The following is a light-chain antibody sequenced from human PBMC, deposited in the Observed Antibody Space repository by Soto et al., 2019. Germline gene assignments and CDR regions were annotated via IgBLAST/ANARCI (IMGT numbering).Light chain of an antibody. CDR2: DVS. J-gene: IGLJ2*01. CDR3: CSYAGSYTGV. CDR1: SSDVGGYNY. Sequence: QSALTQPRSVSGSPGQSVTISCTGTSSDVGGYNYVSWYQQHPGKDPKLMIYDVSKLPSGVPDRFSGSKSGNTASLTISGRKAEDEADYYCCSYAGSYTGVFGGGTKLTVL. V-gene: IGLV2-11*01.